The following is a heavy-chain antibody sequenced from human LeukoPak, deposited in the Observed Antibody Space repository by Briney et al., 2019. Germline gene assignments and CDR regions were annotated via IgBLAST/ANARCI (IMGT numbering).Heavy chain of an antibody. Sequence: PGGSLRLSCAASGFTFSSYSMNWVRQAPGKGLEWVSFISTSSSYIHNADSVKGRFTISRDNAENSLYLQMNSLRAEDTAVYYCARDDSSGWYSGVIDYWGQGTLVTVSS. CDR2: ISTSSSYI. J-gene: IGHJ4*02. CDR1: GFTFSSYS. D-gene: IGHD6-19*01. V-gene: IGHV3-21*01. CDR3: ARDDSSGWYSGVIDY.